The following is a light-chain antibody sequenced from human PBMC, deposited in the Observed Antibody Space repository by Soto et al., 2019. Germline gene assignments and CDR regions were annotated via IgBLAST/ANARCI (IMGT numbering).Light chain of an antibody. J-gene: IGKJ5*01. CDR3: QQCGSSPIT. Sequence: EIVMTHSPATLSVSPGEIATLSCRASQSVSSNLAWHQQKPGQAPRILMYDASTRATGISARFSGSGSGTEFTLTSSSLQSEDFAVYYCQQCGSSPITFGQGTRLEIK. CDR2: DAS. V-gene: IGKV3-15*01. CDR1: QSVSSN.